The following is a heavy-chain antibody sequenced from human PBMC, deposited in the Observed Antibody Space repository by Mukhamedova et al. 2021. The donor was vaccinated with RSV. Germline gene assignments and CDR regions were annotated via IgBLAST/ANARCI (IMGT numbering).Heavy chain of an antibody. V-gene: IGHV3-9*01. Sequence: IGYADSVKGRFTISRDNAKNSLYLQMNSLRADDSALYYCATGRSYYYLDYWGQGALVTVSS. CDR3: ATGRSYYYLDY. D-gene: IGHD3-10*01. CDR2: I. J-gene: IGHJ4*02.